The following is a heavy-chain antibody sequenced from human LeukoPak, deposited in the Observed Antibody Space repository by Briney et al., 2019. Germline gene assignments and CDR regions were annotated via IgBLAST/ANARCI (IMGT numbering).Heavy chain of an antibody. D-gene: IGHD3-16*01. V-gene: IGHV3-23*01. CDR2: ITASGGRT. Sequence: GGSLRLSCAASGFTFSSYAMSWVRQAPGKGLEWVAGITASGGRTYHADSVKGRFTISRGNSRNTVYLQMNSLRAADTAVYSSANEGAVEGLPLHDYWGQGTLVTVSS. J-gene: IGHJ4*02. CDR1: GFTFSSYA. CDR3: ANEGAVEGLPLHDY.